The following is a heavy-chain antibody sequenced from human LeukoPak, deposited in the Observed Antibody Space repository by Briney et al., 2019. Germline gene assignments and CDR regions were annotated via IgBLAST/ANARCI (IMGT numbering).Heavy chain of an antibody. CDR1: GFTFSSYS. CDR2: ISSSNSYI. D-gene: IGHD6-13*01. CDR3: ARGPRGIAAAGTGFDP. V-gene: IGHV3-21*01. Sequence: GGSLRLSCAASGFTFSSYSMTWVRQAPGKGLEWVSSISSSNSYIYYADSVKGRFTISRDNAKNSLYLQMNSLRAEDTAVYYCARGPRGIAAAGTGFDPWGQGTLVTVSS. J-gene: IGHJ5*02.